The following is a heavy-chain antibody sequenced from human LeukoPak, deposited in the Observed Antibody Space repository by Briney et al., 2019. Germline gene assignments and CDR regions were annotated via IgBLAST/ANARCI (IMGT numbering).Heavy chain of an antibody. V-gene: IGHV1-69*06. D-gene: IGHD6-6*01. CDR1: GYIFSSYA. CDR2: IIPMFGTA. CDR3: ARGADWQLLEYYYYYMDV. Sequence: ASVKVSCKASGYIFSSYAISWVRQAPGQGLEWMGGIIPMFGTANYAQKFQGRLTITADKSTNTGYMELSGLRSEDTAVYYCARGADWQLLEYYYYYMDVWGKGTTVTVSS. J-gene: IGHJ6*03.